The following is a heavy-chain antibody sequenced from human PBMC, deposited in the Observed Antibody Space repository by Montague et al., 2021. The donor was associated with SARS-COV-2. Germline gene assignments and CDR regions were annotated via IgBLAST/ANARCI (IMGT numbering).Heavy chain of an antibody. V-gene: IGHV4-34*01. J-gene: IGHJ6*02. CDR2: INHSGST. Sequence: SETLSLTCAVYGGSFSGYYWSWIRQPPGKGLEWIGEINHSGSTNYNPSLKSRVTISVDTSKNQFSLKLSSVTAADTAVYYCARGSDCSGGSCFCEWDPHYYDGMDGWGQGTTVTVSS. CDR3: ARGSDCSGGSCFCEWDPHYYDGMDG. CDR1: GGSFSGYY. D-gene: IGHD2-15*01.